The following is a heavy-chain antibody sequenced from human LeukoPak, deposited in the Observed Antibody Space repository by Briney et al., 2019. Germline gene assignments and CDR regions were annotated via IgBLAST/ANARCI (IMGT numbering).Heavy chain of an antibody. CDR3: ARDVGGFYDSSGYYYDYFDY. CDR1: GFTFSSYS. CDR2: ISSSSSYI. J-gene: IGHJ4*02. D-gene: IGHD3-22*01. V-gene: IGHV3-21*01. Sequence: PGGSLRLSCAASGFTFSSYSMNWVRQAPGKGLEWVSSISSSSSYIYYADSVKGRFTISRDNAKNSLYLQMNSLRAEDTAVYYCARDVGGFYDSSGYYYDYFDYWGQGTLVTVSS.